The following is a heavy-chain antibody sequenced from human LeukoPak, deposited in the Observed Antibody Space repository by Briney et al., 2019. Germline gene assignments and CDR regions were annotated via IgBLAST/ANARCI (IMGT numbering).Heavy chain of an antibody. D-gene: IGHD2-21*02. J-gene: IGHJ4*02. CDR2: IKQDGSEK. V-gene: IGHV3-7*01. CDR1: GFTFSDYY. CDR3: ARDEPSPLRGDFFDY. Sequence: GGSLRLSCAASGFTFSDYYMSWVRQAPGKGLEWVANIKQDGSEKYYVDSVKGRFTISRDNAKNSLYLQMNSLRAEDTAVYYCARDEPSPLRGDFFDYWGQGTLVTVSS.